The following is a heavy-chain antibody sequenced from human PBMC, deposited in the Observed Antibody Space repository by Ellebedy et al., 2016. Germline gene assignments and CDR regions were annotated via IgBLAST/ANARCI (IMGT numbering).Heavy chain of an antibody. CDR1: GFTVSSNY. V-gene: IGHV3-53*01. Sequence: GGSLRLSXAASGFTVSSNYMSWVRQAPGKGLEWVSVIYSGGSTYYADSVKGRFTISRDNSKNTLYLQMNSLRAEDTAVYYYARDFRTGFKDYYYYMDVWGKGTTVIVSS. CDR2: IYSGGST. D-gene: IGHD1-14*01. J-gene: IGHJ6*03. CDR3: ARDFRTGFKDYYYYMDV.